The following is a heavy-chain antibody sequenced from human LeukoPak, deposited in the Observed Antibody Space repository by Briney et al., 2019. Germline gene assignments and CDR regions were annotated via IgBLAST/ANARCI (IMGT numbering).Heavy chain of an antibody. CDR2: IIPILGIA. J-gene: IGHJ4*02. D-gene: IGHD3-3*01. Sequence: ASVKVSCKASGYTFTSYYMHWVRQAPGQGLEWMGRIIPILGIANYAQKFQGRVTITADKSTSTAYMELSSLRSEDTAVYYCARGTKSGYYTGYFDYWGQGTLVTVSS. CDR3: ARGTKSGYYTGYFDY. V-gene: IGHV1-69*04. CDR1: GYTFTSYY.